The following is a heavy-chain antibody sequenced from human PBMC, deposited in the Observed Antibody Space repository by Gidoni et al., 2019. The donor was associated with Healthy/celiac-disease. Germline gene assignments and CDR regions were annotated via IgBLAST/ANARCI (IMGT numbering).Heavy chain of an antibody. CDR2: VDPEDGET. CDR1: GYTLTELS. Sequence: QVQLVQSGAEVKKPGASVKVSCKVSGYTLTELSMHWVRQAPGKGLEWMGGVDPEDGETIYAQKFQGRVTMTEDTSTDTAYMELSSLRSEDTAVYYWATDWRGSGYPGYWFDPWGQGTLVTVSS. J-gene: IGHJ5*02. D-gene: IGHD5-12*01. CDR3: ATDWRGSGYPGYWFDP. V-gene: IGHV1-24*01.